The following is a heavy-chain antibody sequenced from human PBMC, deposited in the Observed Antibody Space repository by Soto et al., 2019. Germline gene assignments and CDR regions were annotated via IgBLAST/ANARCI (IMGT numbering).Heavy chain of an antibody. CDR2: IYYSGST. CDR1: GGSISSYC. Sequence: SETLSLTCTVSGGSISSYCWSWIRQPPGKGLEWIGYIYYSGSTNYNPSLKSRVTISVDTSKNQFSLKLSSVTAADTAVYYCARVLSYSSSSGAGHEYYGMDVWGQGTTVTVSS. J-gene: IGHJ6*02. V-gene: IGHV4-59*01. CDR3: ARVLSYSSSSGAGHEYYGMDV. D-gene: IGHD6-6*01.